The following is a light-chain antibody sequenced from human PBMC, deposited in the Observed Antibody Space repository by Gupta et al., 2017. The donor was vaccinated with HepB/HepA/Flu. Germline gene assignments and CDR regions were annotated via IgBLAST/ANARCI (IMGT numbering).Light chain of an antibody. CDR2: SNN. CDR3: AAWDDSLNGWV. V-gene: IGLV1-44*01. CDR1: SSTIGSNT. Sequence: QSVMTQPPSASGTPGQRFTISCSGSSSTIGSNTVNWYQQLPGTAPKLLIYSNNQRPSGVPDRFSGSKSGTSASLAISGLQSEDEADYYCAAWDDSLNGWVFGGGTKLTVL. J-gene: IGLJ3*02.